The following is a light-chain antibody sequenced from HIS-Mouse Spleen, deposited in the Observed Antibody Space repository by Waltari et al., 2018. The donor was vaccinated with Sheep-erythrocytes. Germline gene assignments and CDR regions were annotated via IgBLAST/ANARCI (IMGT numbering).Light chain of an antibody. CDR3: QQRSNWPPLT. CDR2: DAS. CDR1: QSVSSY. Sequence: EIVLTQSPATLSLSPGERATLSCRASQSVSSYLAWYQHKPGQAPRLLIYDASNRATGIPARFSGSGSGTDFTLTISSLEPEDFAVYYCQQRSNWPPLTFGGGTKVAIK. J-gene: IGKJ4*01. V-gene: IGKV3-11*01.